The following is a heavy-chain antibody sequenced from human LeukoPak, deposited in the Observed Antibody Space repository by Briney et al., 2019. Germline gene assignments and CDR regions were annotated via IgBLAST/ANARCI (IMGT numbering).Heavy chain of an antibody. CDR1: GYSISSSYY. J-gene: IGHJ2*01. V-gene: IGHV4-38-2*02. D-gene: IGHD1-26*01. Sequence: PPETLSLTCTVSGYSISSSYYWGWIRQPPGKGLERIGSIYHSGSTSYNPSLNSRVTISIDTSKNQFSLKLSSVTAADTAVYYCARWGGSTGGRYFDLWGRGTLVTVSS. CDR3: ARWGGSTGGRYFDL. CDR2: IYHSGST.